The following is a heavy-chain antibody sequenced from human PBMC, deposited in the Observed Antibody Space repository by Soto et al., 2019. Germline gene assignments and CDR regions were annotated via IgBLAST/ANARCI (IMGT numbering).Heavy chain of an antibody. Sequence: ASVKVSCKASGNSFTTYSLHWVRQAPGQSLEWMGWFDAGNRITKFSQKFQGRITISRDTSASTAYMEVRSLRSDDTAVYYCARREGDLEVAADHDAFDIWAQGTMVTVSS. CDR2: FDAGNRIT. J-gene: IGHJ3*02. D-gene: IGHD6-19*01. CDR1: GNSFTTYS. CDR3: ARREGDLEVAADHDAFDI. V-gene: IGHV1-3*01.